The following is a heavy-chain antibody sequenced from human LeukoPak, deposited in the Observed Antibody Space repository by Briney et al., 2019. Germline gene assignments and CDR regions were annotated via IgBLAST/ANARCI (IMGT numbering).Heavy chain of an antibody. J-gene: IGHJ4*02. CDR2: ISDSGGST. V-gene: IGHV3-23*01. Sequence: PGGSLRLSCAASGFTFSSYAMSWVRQAPGKGLEWVSTISDSGGSTYYADSVKGRFTISRDNSKNTLYLQMNSLRAEDPAVYYIAMAVTGYWYFDYWGQGTLVTVSS. CDR3: AMAVTGYWYFDY. CDR1: GFTFSSYA. D-gene: IGHD6-19*01.